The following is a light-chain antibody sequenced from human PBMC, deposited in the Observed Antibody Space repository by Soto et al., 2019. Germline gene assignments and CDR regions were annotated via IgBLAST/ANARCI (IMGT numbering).Light chain of an antibody. CDR3: CSYAGSSTFYV. CDR2: DVY. Sequence: QSALTQPRSVSGSHGQSVTISCTGTSSDVGGYGYVSWYQQHPGKAPKLMIYDVYNWPSGVPDRFSGSKSGNTASLTISGLQAEDEAVYYCCSYAGSSTFYVFGTGTKLTVL. CDR1: SSDVGGYGY. V-gene: IGLV2-11*01. J-gene: IGLJ1*01.